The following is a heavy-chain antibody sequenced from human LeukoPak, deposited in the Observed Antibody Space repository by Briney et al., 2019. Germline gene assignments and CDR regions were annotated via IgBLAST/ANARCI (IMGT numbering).Heavy chain of an antibody. CDR1: GFTFSSSA. D-gene: IGHD6-6*01. V-gene: IGHV3-48*01. J-gene: IGHJ4*02. CDR2: ISSSTSDT. Sequence: GGSLRLSCAASGFTFSSSAMSWVRQAPGKGLEWVSYISSSTSDTKYADSVKGRFTISRDNVKNSLYLQMNSLRAEDTAVYYCARLGYSSSLPDYWGRGTLVTVSS. CDR3: ARLGYSSSLPDY.